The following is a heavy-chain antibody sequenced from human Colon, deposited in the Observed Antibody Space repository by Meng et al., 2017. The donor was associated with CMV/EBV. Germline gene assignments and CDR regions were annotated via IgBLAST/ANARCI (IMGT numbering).Heavy chain of an antibody. V-gene: IGHV4-30-4*06. Sequence: SGGSISSGDSYWTWIRQHQGKGLEWIGYISFSGSTYYSPSIKSRVTISLDTSKNQFSLKLNSVTAADTAVYFCARVRSSSSRYFDYWGQGTLVTVSS. J-gene: IGHJ4*02. CDR1: GGSISSGDSY. CDR3: ARVRSSSSRYFDY. CDR2: ISFSGST. D-gene: IGHD6-13*01.